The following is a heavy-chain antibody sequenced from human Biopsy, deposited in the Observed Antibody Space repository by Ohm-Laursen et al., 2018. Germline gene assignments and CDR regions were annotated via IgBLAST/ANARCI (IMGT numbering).Heavy chain of an antibody. V-gene: IGHV4-31*01. Sequence: PSQTLSLTCSVSGGSINSGGHFWGWVRQSPGKGLEWIGYIYDNGDTYYNPSLMSLVSISTDTSKNQVSLRLNSVTAADTAVYYCTRVRTFGGVIGGYYLDSWGQGILVTVSS. J-gene: IGHJ4*02. CDR1: GGSINSGGHF. CDR3: TRVRTFGGVIGGYYLDS. D-gene: IGHD3-16*02. CDR2: IYDNGDT.